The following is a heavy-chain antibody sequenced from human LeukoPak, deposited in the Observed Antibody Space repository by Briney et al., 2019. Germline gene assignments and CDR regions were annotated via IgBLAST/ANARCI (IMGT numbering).Heavy chain of an antibody. J-gene: IGHJ6*02. CDR2: IYYSGST. Sequence: PSETLSLTCTVSGGSISSSSYYWGWIRQPPGKGLEWIGSIYYSGSTYYNPSLKSRVTISVDTSKNQFSLKLSSVTAADTAVYYCARAAYSSSWYRYGMDVWGQGTTVTVSS. D-gene: IGHD6-13*01. V-gene: IGHV4-39*07. CDR1: GGSISSSSYY. CDR3: ARAAYSSSWYRYGMDV.